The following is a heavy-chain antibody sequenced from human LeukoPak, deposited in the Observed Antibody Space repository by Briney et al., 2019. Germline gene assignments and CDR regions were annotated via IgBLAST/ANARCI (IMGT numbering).Heavy chain of an antibody. J-gene: IGHJ4*02. CDR2: ISSSSSYI. CDR1: GFTFSSYS. CDR3: VKGSAASRPYYFDH. Sequence: GGSLRLSCAASGFTFSSYSMNWVRQAPGKGLEWVSSISSSSSYIYYADSVKGRLTISRDNAKNSLYLQMNSLRAEDTAVYYCVKGSAASRPYYFDHWGLGTLVTVSS. V-gene: IGHV3-21*01. D-gene: IGHD6-6*01.